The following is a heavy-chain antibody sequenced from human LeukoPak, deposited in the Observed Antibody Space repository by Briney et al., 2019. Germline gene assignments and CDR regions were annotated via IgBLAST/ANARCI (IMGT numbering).Heavy chain of an antibody. V-gene: IGHV3-30*18. Sequence: GGSLRLSCAASGFTFSSYGMHWVRQAPGKGLEWVAVISYDGSNKYYADSVKGRFTISRDNAKNSLYLQMNSLRAEDMALYYCAKAAVEMATPYYFDYWGQGTLVTVSS. CDR2: ISYDGSNK. CDR1: GFTFSSYG. D-gene: IGHD5-24*01. CDR3: AKAAVEMATPYYFDY. J-gene: IGHJ4*02.